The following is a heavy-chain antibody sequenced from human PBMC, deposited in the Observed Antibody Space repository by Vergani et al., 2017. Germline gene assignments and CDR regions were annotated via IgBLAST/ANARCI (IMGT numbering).Heavy chain of an antibody. CDR2: ISYDGRNK. V-gene: IGHV3-30*18. CDR1: GFIFSSYG. J-gene: IGHJ4*02. CDR3: AKDLLTMVRGVSDY. Sequence: QVQLVESGGGVVQPGRSLRLSCAASGFIFSSYGMHWVRQAPGKGLEWMAVISYDGRNKFYEDSVKGRFTISRDNSKNTLYLQMNSLRAEDTAVYYCAKDLLTMVRGVSDYWGQGTLITVSS. D-gene: IGHD3-10*01.